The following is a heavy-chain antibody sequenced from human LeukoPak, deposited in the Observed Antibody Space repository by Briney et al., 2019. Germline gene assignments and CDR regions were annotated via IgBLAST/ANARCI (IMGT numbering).Heavy chain of an antibody. CDR1: GGSISPYF. Sequence: SETLSLTCTVSGGSISPYFWSWIRQPPGKGLEWIGYVYTDGSTKYNPSLKSRVTISLDTSKNQFSLKLSSVTAADTAAYYCARDQIAWFDPWGQGTLVTVSS. V-gene: IGHV4-4*08. D-gene: IGHD2-21*01. CDR3: ARDQIAWFDP. J-gene: IGHJ5*02. CDR2: VYTDGST.